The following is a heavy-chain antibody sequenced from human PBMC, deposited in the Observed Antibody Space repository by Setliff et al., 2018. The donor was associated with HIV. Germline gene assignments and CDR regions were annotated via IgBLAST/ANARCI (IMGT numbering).Heavy chain of an antibody. CDR2: IYTSGST. CDR3: ARHVGISIGGTRGDFDC. D-gene: IGHD6-13*01. J-gene: IGHJ4*02. CDR1: GDSISTYC. V-gene: IGHV4-4*09. Sequence: SETLSLTCTVSGDSISTYCWIWIRQPPGKGLEWIGNIYTSGSTNYNPSLKSRVTISVDTSKNQFSLRLSSVTAADTAMYYCARHVGISIGGTRGDFDCWGQGTQVTVSS.